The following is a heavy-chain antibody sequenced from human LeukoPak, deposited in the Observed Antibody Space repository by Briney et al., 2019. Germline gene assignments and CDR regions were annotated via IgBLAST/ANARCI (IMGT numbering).Heavy chain of an antibody. CDR3: ARMRGGGIGYHYYVDV. CDR1: GGSFSYYY. CDR2: INHSGST. Sequence: NPSETLSLTCAVYGGSFSYYYWSWIRQPPGKGLEWIGEINHSGSTNYNPSLKSRVSISVDTSKNQFSLKLTSVTAADTAVYYCARMRGGGIGYHYYVDVWGKGTTVIVSS. V-gene: IGHV4-34*01. D-gene: IGHD2-15*01. J-gene: IGHJ6*03.